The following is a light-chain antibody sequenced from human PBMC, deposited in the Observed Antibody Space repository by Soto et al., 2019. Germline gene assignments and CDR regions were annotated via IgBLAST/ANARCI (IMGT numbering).Light chain of an antibody. CDR1: SSDVGGYNY. V-gene: IGLV2-14*01. J-gene: IGLJ3*02. CDR2: EVS. Sequence: QSVLTQPASVSGSPGQSITISCTGTSSDVGGYNYVSWYQQQPGKAPKLMIYEVSNRPSGVSNRFSGSKSGNTASLTISGLQAEDEADYYCSSYTSSSTGVFGGGTKLTVL. CDR3: SSYTSSSTGV.